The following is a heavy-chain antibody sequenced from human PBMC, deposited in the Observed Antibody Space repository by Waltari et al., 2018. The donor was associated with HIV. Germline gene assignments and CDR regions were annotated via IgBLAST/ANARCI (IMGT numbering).Heavy chain of an antibody. V-gene: IGHV3-15*01. CDR2: IKSKADGGTT. CDR3: ATEEGYGSGSYLDY. J-gene: IGHJ4*02. Sequence: EEHLVESGGDLVKPGGCLRLSCSASGLTFSEAWFTWVRQAQGKGLEWIGRIKSKADGGTTEYAAAVKGRFTISRDDSKNTLFLQMNSLKTEDTAVYYCATEEGYGSGSYLDYWGQGTLLTVSS. D-gene: IGHD3-10*01. CDR1: GLTFSEAW.